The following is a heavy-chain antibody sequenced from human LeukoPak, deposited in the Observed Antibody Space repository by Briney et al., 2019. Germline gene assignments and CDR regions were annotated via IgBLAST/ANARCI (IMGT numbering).Heavy chain of an antibody. V-gene: IGHV3-74*01. CDR2: ITGDESNA. CDR1: GFTFSSYW. CDR3: ARDYGMDV. J-gene: IGHJ6*02. Sequence: GGSLRLSCAASGFTFSSYWMHWVRQAPGKGLVWVSRITGDESNARYADSVKGRFTISRDNAKNTLFLQVNSLRAEDTAVYYCARDYGMDVWGQGTTVTVSS.